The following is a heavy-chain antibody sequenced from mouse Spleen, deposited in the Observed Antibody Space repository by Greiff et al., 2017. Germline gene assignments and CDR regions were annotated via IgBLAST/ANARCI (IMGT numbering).Heavy chain of an antibody. V-gene: IGHV2-6*01. CDR2: IWGGGST. CDR1: GFSLTSYG. Sequence: QVHVKQSGPGLVAPSQSLSITCTVSGFSLTSYGVDWVRQSPGKGLEWLGVIWGGGSTNYNSALKSRLSISKDNSKSQVVLKMNSLQTDDTAMDYCASGDYDYDRSFAYWGQGTLVTVSA. J-gene: IGHJ3*01. CDR3: ASGDYDYDRSFAY. D-gene: IGHD2-4*01.